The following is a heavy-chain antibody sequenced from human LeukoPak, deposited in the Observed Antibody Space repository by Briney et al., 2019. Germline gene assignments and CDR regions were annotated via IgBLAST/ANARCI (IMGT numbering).Heavy chain of an antibody. Sequence: GASVKVSCKASGYTFTGYYMHWVRQAPGQGPEWMGRINPTSGGTNFAQKFQGRVTMARDTSISTAYMELSRLRSDDTAVYYCARMYYYDSSGYLDAFDIWGQGTMATVSS. V-gene: IGHV1-2*02. CDR1: GYTFTGYY. D-gene: IGHD3-22*01. J-gene: IGHJ3*02. CDR3: ARMYYYDSSGYLDAFDI. CDR2: INPTSGGT.